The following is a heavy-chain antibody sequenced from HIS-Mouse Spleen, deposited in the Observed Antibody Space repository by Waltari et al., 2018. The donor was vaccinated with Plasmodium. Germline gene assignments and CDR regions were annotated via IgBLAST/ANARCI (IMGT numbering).Heavy chain of an antibody. CDR3: ARRGGSYYYFDY. D-gene: IGHD1-26*01. J-gene: IGHJ4*02. CDR2: IYYSGRT. V-gene: IGHV4-39*01. CDR1: GGSISSSSYY. Sequence: QLQLQESGPGLVKPSETLSLTCTVSGGSISSSSYYWGWIRQPPGKGLEWIGSIYYSGRTDYNPSVKSRVTISVDTSKNQFSLKLSSVTAADTAVYYCARRGGSYYYFDYWGQGTLVTVSS.